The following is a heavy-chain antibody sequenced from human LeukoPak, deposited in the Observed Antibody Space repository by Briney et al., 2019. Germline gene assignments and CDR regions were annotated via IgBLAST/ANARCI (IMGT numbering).Heavy chain of an antibody. CDR3: ARIDYIVVTGIPPYFNS. J-gene: IGHJ4*02. Sequence: GASVTVSCKASGFTFTGYYIHWVQQAPGQGLEYMGWINPNNGGTNYAQKFQGRVIMTRDTSISTAYMEVKRLRSDDTAVYYCARIDYIVVTGIPPYFNSWGQGTLVTVSS. V-gene: IGHV1-2*02. CDR2: INPNNGGT. D-gene: IGHD2-21*02. CDR1: GFTFTGYY.